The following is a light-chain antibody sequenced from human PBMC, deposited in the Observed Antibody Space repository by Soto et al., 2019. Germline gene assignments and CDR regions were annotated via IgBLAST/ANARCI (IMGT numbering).Light chain of an antibody. V-gene: IGLV1-40*01. CDR1: SSNIGAGYD. J-gene: IGLJ2*01. Sequence: QSVLTQPPSVSGAPGQRVTISCTGSSSNIGAGYDVHWYQQLPGTAPKLLIYANNNRPSGVPDRFSGSKSSTSASLAITGLQAEDEADYYCQSYDSSLSVLLLFGGGTKLTVL. CDR3: QSYDSSLSVLLL. CDR2: ANN.